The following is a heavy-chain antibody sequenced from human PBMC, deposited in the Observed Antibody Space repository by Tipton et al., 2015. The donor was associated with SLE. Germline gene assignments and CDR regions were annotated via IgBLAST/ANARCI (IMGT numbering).Heavy chain of an antibody. D-gene: IGHD4-17*01. CDR2: FYSSGST. CDR3: ARGSDYDLDY. CDR1: GGPISSYS. V-gene: IGHV4-4*08. J-gene: IGHJ4*02. Sequence: TLSLTCTVSGGPISSYSWSWIRQPPERGLEWIGAFYSSGSTNYNPPLMSRVTISVDTSNNKFSLKLRSVTAADTAVYYCARGSDYDLDYWGQGTLVTVSS.